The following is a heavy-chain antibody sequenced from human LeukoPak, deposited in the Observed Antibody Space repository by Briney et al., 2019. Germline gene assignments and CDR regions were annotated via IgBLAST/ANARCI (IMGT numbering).Heavy chain of an antibody. CDR1: GGSISSYD. V-gene: IGHV4-59*01. J-gene: IGHJ4*02. D-gene: IGHD5-18*01. Sequence: SETLSLTCTASGGSISSYDWSWIRQPPGKGLEWIGYIYYSGSTNYNPSLKSRFIISVDTSKNQFSLKLRSVTAADTAVYYCARAARGYSYGPNYYFDYWGQGTLVTVSS. CDR2: IYYSGST. CDR3: ARAARGYSYGPNYYFDY.